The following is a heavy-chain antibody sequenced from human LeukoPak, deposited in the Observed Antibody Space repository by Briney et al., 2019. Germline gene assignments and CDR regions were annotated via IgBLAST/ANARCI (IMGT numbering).Heavy chain of an antibody. D-gene: IGHD2-2*01. CDR2: ISYDGSNK. J-gene: IGHJ5*02. Sequence: TGGSLRLSCAASGFTFSAYAIHWVRQAPGKGLEWVAVISYDGSNKYYADSVKGRFTISRDNSKSTLYLQMNSLSAEDTAVYYCARGGCSSSRCYQIHWVDPWGQGTQVIVSS. V-gene: IGHV3-30-3*01. CDR3: ARGGCSSSRCYQIHWVDP. CDR1: GFTFSAYA.